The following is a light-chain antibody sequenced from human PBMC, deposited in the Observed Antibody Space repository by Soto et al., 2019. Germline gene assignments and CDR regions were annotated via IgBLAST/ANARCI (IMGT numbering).Light chain of an antibody. CDR3: QQYNDWPPYT. V-gene: IGKV3-15*01. CDR2: DAS. J-gene: IGKJ2*01. Sequence: EIVMSQSPATVSVSPGERATLSCRASQSVSSKLAWYQQKPGQPPRLLIFDASARATGVPDRFSGRGSGTEFILTISRLQSEDFAVYHCQQYNDWPPYTFGQGTKVDIK. CDR1: QSVSSK.